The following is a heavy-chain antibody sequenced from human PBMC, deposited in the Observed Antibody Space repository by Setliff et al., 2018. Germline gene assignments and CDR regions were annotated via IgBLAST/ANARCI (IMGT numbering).Heavy chain of an antibody. Sequence: ASVKVSCKAFGGTFSNSAINWVRQAPGQGLEWTGGIIPIRGAADYAQKFQGKVIITADGSTSTAYMELTSLRSDDAAVYYCARGPSGWSSATSRYYFYMDVWGKGTTVTVSS. CDR2: IIPIRGAA. J-gene: IGHJ6*03. CDR3: ARGPSGWSSATSRYYFYMDV. D-gene: IGHD6-19*01. CDR1: GGTFSNSA. V-gene: IGHV1-69*13.